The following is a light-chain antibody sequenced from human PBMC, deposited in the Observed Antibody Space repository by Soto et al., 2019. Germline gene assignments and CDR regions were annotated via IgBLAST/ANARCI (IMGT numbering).Light chain of an antibody. CDR3: QQYNSYWT. Sequence: DIQMTQSPSTLSESVEDRVTITCRASQSISSWLAWYQQKPGKAPKLLIYDASSLESGVPSRFSGSGSGTEFTLTISSLQPDAFATYYCQQYNSYWTFGQGTKV. J-gene: IGKJ1*01. V-gene: IGKV1-5*01. CDR1: QSISSW. CDR2: DAS.